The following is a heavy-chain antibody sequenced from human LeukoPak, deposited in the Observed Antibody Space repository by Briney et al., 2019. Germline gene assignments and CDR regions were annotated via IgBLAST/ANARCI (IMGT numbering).Heavy chain of an antibody. D-gene: IGHD5-18*01. CDR2: ISYDGSNK. J-gene: IGHJ4*02. V-gene: IGHV3-30-3*01. Sequence: PGGSLRLSCAASGFTFSSYAMHWVRQAPGKGLEWVAVISYDGSNKYYADSVKGRFTISRDNSKNTLYLQMNSLRAEDTAVYYCAREAETAMVTLIDYWGQGTLVTVSS. CDR3: AREAETAMVTLIDY. CDR1: GFTFSSYA.